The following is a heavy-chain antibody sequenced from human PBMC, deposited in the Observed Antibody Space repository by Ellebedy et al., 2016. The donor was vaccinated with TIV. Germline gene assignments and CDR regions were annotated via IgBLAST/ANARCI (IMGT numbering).Heavy chain of an antibody. CDR2: IYNDGSST. Sequence: PGGSLRLSCAASEFTFSNYWMHWVRQAPGKGLVWVSRIYNDGSSTSYADSVEGRFTISRDNPKNTVYLQMNSLRAEDTVVYYCSRGIAAVMYWGQGTLVTVSS. CDR3: SRGIAAVMY. V-gene: IGHV3-74*01. CDR1: EFTFSNYW. D-gene: IGHD6-13*01. J-gene: IGHJ4*02.